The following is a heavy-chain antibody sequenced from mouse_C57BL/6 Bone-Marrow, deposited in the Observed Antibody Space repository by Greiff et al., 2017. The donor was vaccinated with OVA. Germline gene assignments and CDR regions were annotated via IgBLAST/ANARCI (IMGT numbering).Heavy chain of an antibody. CDR3: ARWGYYGPWFAY. CDR2: IDPSDSYT. D-gene: IGHD1-1*01. CDR1: GYTFTSYW. V-gene: IGHV1-69*01. Sequence: QVQLQQSGAELVMPGASVKLSCKASGYTFTSYWMHWVKQRPGQGLEWIGEIDPSDSYTNYNQKFKGKSTLTVDKSSSTAYMQLSSLTSEDSAVYYCARWGYYGPWFAYWGQGTLVTVSA. J-gene: IGHJ3*01.